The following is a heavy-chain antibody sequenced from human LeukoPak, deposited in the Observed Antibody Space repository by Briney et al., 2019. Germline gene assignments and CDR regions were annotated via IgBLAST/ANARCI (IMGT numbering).Heavy chain of an antibody. D-gene: IGHD2-8*02. V-gene: IGHV3-49*03. CDR3: STDRIRGVLAFDY. CDR1: GFTFGDYA. Sequence: PGGSLRLSCTASGFTFGDYALSWFRQAPGKGLQWVGFIRSKAYGGTTEYAASVKGRFTISRDDSKSIAYLQMNSLKTEDTAVYYCSTDRIRGVLAFDYWGQGTLVTVSS. CDR2: IRSKAYGGTT. J-gene: IGHJ4*02.